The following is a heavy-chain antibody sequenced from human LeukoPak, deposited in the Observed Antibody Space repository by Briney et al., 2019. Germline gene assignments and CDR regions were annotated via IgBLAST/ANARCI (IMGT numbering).Heavy chain of an antibody. D-gene: IGHD2-15*01. V-gene: IGHV3-23*01. Sequence: GGSLRLSCAASGFTFSSYAMSWVRQAPGKGLEWVSAISGSGGSTYYADYVKGRFTISRDNSKNTLYLQMNSLRAEDTAVYYCAKGGISCSGGSCYRYYFDYWGQGTLVTVSS. J-gene: IGHJ4*02. CDR2: ISGSGGST. CDR1: GFTFSSYA. CDR3: AKGGISCSGGSCYRYYFDY.